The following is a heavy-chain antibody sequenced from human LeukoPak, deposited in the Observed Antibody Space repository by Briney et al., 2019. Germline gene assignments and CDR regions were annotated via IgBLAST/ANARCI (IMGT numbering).Heavy chain of an antibody. Sequence: GGSLRLSCAASGFTFSNARMIWVRQAPGKGREWGGRIKSKTDGGTTDYAAPVKGRFTISRDDSKNTLYLQMNSLKTEDTAVYYCTTDPNYDSFGDFDYWGQGTLVTVSS. J-gene: IGHJ4*02. CDR1: GFTFSNAR. CDR3: TTDPNYDSFGDFDY. CDR2: IKSKTDGGTT. D-gene: IGHD3-3*01. V-gene: IGHV3-15*01.